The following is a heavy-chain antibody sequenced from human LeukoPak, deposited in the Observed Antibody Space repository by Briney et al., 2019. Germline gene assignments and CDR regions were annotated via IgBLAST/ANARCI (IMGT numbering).Heavy chain of an antibody. CDR1: GYAFLNYG. J-gene: IGHJ4*02. V-gene: IGHV1-2*02. D-gene: IGHD3-10*01. CDR2: INPNSGGT. CDR3: ARELHYYGSGVFDY. Sequence: ASVKVSCKASGYAFLNYGISWVRQAPGQGLEWMGWINPNSGGTNYAQKFQGRVTMTRDTSISTAYMELSRLRSDDTAVYYCARELHYYGSGVFDYWGQGTLVTVSS.